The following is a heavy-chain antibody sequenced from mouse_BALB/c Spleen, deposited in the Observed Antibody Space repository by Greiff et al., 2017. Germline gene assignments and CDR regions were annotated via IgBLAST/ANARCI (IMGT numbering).Heavy chain of an antibody. J-gene: IGHJ2*01. D-gene: IGHD1-1*01. CDR2: ISSGGSYT. CDR3: ASYYYGSSYGY. Sequence: EVKLVESGGDLVKPGGSLKLSCAASGFTFSSYGMSWVRQTPDKRLEWVATISSGGSYTYYPDSVKGRFTISRDNAKNTLYLQMSSLKSEDTAMYYCASYYYGSSYGYWGQGTTLTVSS. CDR1: GFTFSSYG. V-gene: IGHV5-6*01.